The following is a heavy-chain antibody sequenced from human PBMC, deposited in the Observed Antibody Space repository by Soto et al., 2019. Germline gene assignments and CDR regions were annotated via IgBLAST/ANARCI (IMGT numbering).Heavy chain of an antibody. CDR2: ISYDGTDK. V-gene: IGHV3-30-3*01. Sequence: QVQLVESGGGVVQPGRSLRLSCAASGFTFSSYAMHWVRQTPGKGLEWVALISYDGTDKYYTDSVKGRFTISRDNSKNTLYLQMNSLRAEDTSVYYCAREYSMPVVAPGYWGQGTLVTVSS. D-gene: IGHD3-22*01. CDR1: GFTFSSYA. J-gene: IGHJ4*02. CDR3: AREYSMPVVAPGY.